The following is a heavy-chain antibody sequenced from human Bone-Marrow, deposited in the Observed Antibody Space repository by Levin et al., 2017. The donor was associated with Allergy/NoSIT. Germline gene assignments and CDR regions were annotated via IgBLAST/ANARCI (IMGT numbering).Heavy chain of an antibody. D-gene: IGHD1-26*01. CDR1: GGSFSGYY. V-gene: IGHV4-34*01. Sequence: ASQTLSLTCAVYGGSFSGYYWSWIRQPPGKGLEWIGEINHSGSTNYNPSLKSRVTISVDTSKNQFSLKLSSVTAADTAVYYCARGHVLLRRGYYYGMDVWGQGTTVTVSS. J-gene: IGHJ6*02. CDR2: INHSGST. CDR3: ARGHVLLRRGYYYGMDV.